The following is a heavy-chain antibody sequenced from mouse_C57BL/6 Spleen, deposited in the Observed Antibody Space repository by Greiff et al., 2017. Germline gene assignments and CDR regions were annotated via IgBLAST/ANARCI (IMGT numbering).Heavy chain of an antibody. Sequence: VQLQQSGAELVRPGASVKLSCTASGFNIKDDYMPWVKQRPEQGLEWIGWIDPENGDTEYASKFQGKATITADTSSNTAYLQLSSLTSEDTAVYYCTTRGDYDGAWFAYWGQGTLVTVSA. J-gene: IGHJ3*01. V-gene: IGHV14-4*01. CDR1: GFNIKDDY. CDR3: TTRGDYDGAWFAY. CDR2: IDPENGDT. D-gene: IGHD2-4*01.